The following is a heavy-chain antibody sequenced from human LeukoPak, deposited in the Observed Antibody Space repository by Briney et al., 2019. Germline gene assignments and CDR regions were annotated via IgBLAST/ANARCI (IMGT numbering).Heavy chain of an antibody. CDR3: ARVKSGSGRAFDI. D-gene: IGHD1-14*01. CDR1: GFTFSSYS. V-gene: IGHV3-21*01. Sequence: PGGSLRLSCAASGFTFSSYSMNWVRQAPGKGLRWVSSISSSSSYIYYADSVKGRFTISRDNAKNSLYLQMNSLRAEDTAVYYCARVKSGSGRAFDIWGQGTMVTVSS. J-gene: IGHJ3*02. CDR2: ISSSSSYI.